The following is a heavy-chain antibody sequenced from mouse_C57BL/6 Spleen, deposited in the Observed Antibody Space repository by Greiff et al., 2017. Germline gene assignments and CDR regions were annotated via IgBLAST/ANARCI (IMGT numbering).Heavy chain of an antibody. D-gene: IGHD2-1*01. Sequence: VHVKQSGPELVKPGASVKMSCKASGYTFTDYNMHWVKQSHGKSLEWIGYINPNNGGTSYNQKFKGKATLTVNKSSSTAYMELRSLTSEDSAVYYCARDPYGNYHYWYFDVWGTGTTVTVSS. CDR3: ARDPYGNYHYWYFDV. CDR1: GYTFTDYN. V-gene: IGHV1-22*01. CDR2: INPNNGGT. J-gene: IGHJ1*03.